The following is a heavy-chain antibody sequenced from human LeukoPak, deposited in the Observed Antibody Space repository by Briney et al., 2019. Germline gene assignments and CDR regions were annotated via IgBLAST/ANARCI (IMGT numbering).Heavy chain of an antibody. CDR2: INPNSGDT. D-gene: IGHD2-8*01. CDR1: GYTFTGHH. CDR3: AASLYCTNIYTCHASALDY. V-gene: IGHV1-2*02. J-gene: IGHJ4*02. Sequence: ASVKVSCKASGYTFTGHHIHWVRQAPRQGPEWMGWINPNSGDTNYAEKFQGGVTMTRGTSIGTAHMELSGLRSDDTAVYYCAASLYCTNIYTCHASALDYWGQGTLVTVSS.